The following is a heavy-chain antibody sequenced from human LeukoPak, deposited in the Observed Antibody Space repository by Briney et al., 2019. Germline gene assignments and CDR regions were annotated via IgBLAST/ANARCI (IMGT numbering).Heavy chain of an antibody. Sequence: PSETLSLTCTVSGGSISNYYWSWIRQSPGKGLEWIGYIYYTGNTNYNPSLESRDIISVDTSKNQFSLKLSSVTAADTAVYYCVRHECGGSCYPEDYWGQGTLVTVSS. V-gene: IGHV4-59*08. CDR2: IYYTGNT. CDR3: VRHECGGSCYPEDY. D-gene: IGHD2-15*01. J-gene: IGHJ4*02. CDR1: GGSISNYY.